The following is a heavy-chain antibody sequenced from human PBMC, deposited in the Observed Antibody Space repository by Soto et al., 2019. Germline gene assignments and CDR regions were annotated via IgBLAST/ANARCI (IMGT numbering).Heavy chain of an antibody. Sequence: GGFLRLSCAASGFTFSSYWMHWVRQAPGKGLVWVSRINSDGSSTSYADSVKGRFTISRDNAKNTLYLQMNSLRAEDTAVYYCARPPRLSRDGYNYGSAGFDYWGQGTLVTVSS. CDR3: ARPPRLSRDGYNYGSAGFDY. D-gene: IGHD5-12*01. J-gene: IGHJ4*02. V-gene: IGHV3-74*01. CDR2: INSDGSST. CDR1: GFTFSSYW.